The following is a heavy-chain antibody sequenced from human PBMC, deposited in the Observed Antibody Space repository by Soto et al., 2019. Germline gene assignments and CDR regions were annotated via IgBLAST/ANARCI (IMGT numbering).Heavy chain of an antibody. J-gene: IGHJ4*02. V-gene: IGHV3-21*06. CDR3: ASLVGRSNFDS. D-gene: IGHD3-16*01. Sequence: EVSLVESGGGLVKPGGSLRLSCVASGFIFSDYSMNWVRQAPGKGLEWVAAISSSGGHTFYADSVKGRFTISRDNPKSSVFLQMSGLGGEDTAVYWCASLVGRSNFDSWGQGTLVPVAS. CDR1: GFIFSDYS. CDR2: ISSSGGHT.